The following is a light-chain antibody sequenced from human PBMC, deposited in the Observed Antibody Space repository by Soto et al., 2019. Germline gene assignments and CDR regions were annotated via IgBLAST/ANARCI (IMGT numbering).Light chain of an antibody. J-gene: IGLJ2*01. CDR3: CSYAGSYSFDVV. Sequence: QSVLTQPRSVSGSPGQSVTISCTGTSSDVGAYNYVSWYQQHPGEAPKLIISDVTKRPSGVPDRFSGSKSGNTASLTISGLQAEDEADYYCCSYAGSYSFDVVIGGGTKLTVL. CDR1: SSDVGAYNY. V-gene: IGLV2-11*01. CDR2: DVT.